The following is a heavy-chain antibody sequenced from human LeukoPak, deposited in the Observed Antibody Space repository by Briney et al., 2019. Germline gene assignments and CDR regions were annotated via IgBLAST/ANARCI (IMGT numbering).Heavy chain of an antibody. CDR1: GGSISSYY. CDR2: IYTSGST. J-gene: IGHJ4*02. Sequence: PSETLSLTCTVSGGSISSYYWSWIRQPAGKGLEWIGRIYTSGSTNYNPSLKSRVTMSVDTSKNQFSLKLSSVTAADTAVYYCARGNKDYGDYARGLSDYWGQGTLVTVSS. D-gene: IGHD4-17*01. V-gene: IGHV4-4*07. CDR3: ARGNKDYGDYARGLSDY.